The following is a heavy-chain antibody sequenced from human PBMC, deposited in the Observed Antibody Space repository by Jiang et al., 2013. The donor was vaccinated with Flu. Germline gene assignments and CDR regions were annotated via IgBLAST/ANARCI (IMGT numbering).Heavy chain of an antibody. CDR2: TSYEGSNK. CDR1: GLSFSAYG. CDR3: AKDVAYSSSWTPYYYFGMDV. Sequence: QLVESGGGVVQPGRSLRLSCAASGLSFSAYGMHWVRQAPGKGLEWVTFTSYEGSNKYYADSVRGRFTISRDNSKNTLYLEMNSLRPEDTGIYFCAKDVAYSSSWTPYYYFGMDVWGQGTTVTVSS. J-gene: IGHJ6*01. D-gene: IGHD6-13*01. V-gene: IGHV3-30*18.